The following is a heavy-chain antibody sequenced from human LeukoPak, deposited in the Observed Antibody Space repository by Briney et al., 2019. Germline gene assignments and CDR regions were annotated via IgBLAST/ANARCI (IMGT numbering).Heavy chain of an antibody. Sequence: PGGSLRLSCAASGFSFSSYEMNWVRQAPGKGLEWVSNISPSGSTKYYADSVKGRFTVPRDNAKNSLYLQMNSLRAGDTGVYYCTKLAVASADSWGQGTLVTVSS. D-gene: IGHD6-19*01. CDR2: ISPSGSTK. CDR1: GFSFSSYE. V-gene: IGHV3-48*03. J-gene: IGHJ4*02. CDR3: TKLAVASADS.